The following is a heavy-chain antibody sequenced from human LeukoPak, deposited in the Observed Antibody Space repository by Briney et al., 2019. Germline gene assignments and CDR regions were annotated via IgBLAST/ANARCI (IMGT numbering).Heavy chain of an antibody. CDR3: AKVSWPYYYYYYMDV. Sequence: PGGSLRLSCTVSGFTLSSYEMSWIRQAPGKGLEWVSSIDYSGGSSYYADSVKGRFTISRDDSKNTLYLQMNSLRAEDTAVYYCAKVSWPYYYYYYMDVWGKGTTVTVSS. CDR1: GFTLSSYE. V-gene: IGHV3-23*01. CDR2: IDYSGGSS. J-gene: IGHJ6*03. D-gene: IGHD6-13*01.